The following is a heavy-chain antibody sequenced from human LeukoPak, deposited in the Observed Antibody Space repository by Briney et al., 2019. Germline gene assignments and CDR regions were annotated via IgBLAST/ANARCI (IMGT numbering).Heavy chain of an antibody. CDR1: GFTFSSYS. CDR2: ISGNGGNT. D-gene: IGHD3-9*01. CDR3: AKGRLAHDY. V-gene: IGHV3-23*01. Sequence: GGSLRLSCAASGFTFSSYSMNWVRQTPGKGLEWVSGISGNGGNTYYADSVMGRFTISRGNSNNTLYLQMIYLRADDTAVYYCAKGRLAHDYWGPGTLVTVSS. J-gene: IGHJ4*02.